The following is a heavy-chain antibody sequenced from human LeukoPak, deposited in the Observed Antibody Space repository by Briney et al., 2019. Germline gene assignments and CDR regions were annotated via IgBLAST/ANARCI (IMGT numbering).Heavy chain of an antibody. J-gene: IGHJ4*02. CDR2: ISGSGGST. Sequence: GGSLRLSCAASGFTFSSYAMSWVRQAPGKGLEWVSAISGSGGSTYYADSVKGRFTISRDNSKNTLYLQMNSLRAEDTAVYYCAQVKYYYDSSGPFDYWGQGTLVTVSS. D-gene: IGHD3-22*01. CDR3: AQVKYYYDSSGPFDY. V-gene: IGHV3-23*01. CDR1: GFTFSSYA.